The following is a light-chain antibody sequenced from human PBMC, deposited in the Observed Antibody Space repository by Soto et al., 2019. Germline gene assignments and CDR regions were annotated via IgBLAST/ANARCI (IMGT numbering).Light chain of an antibody. V-gene: IGKV3-20*01. CDR3: QHYGDSRT. J-gene: IGKJ1*01. Sequence: EIVLTQSPGTLSLSPGERATLSCWASQSVTTTDLAWYQQKPGQAPRLLIYAASSRAPGIPDRFSGSGSGIDFTLTISRLEPEDFAVYYCQHYGDSRTFGQGTKVEIK. CDR1: QSVTTTD. CDR2: AAS.